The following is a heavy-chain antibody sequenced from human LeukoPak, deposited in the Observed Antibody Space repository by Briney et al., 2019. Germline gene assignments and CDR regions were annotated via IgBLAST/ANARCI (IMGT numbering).Heavy chain of an antibody. CDR2: ISYDGSNK. Sequence: GGSLRLSCAASGFTFSSYGMHWVRQAPGKGLEWVAVISYDGSNKYCADSVKGRFSISRDNSKNTLYLQMNSLRAEDTAVYYCARVPYGSGTYTDYWGQGTLVTVSS. CDR1: GFTFSSYG. V-gene: IGHV3-30*03. CDR3: ARVPYGSGTYTDY. D-gene: IGHD3-10*01. J-gene: IGHJ4*02.